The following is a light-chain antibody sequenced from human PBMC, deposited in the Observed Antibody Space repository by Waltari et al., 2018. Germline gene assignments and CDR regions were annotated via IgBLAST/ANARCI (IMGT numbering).Light chain of an antibody. J-gene: IGKJ1*01. CDR1: QGFSRY. CDR2: GAS. CDR3: QHYVTFPVT. Sequence: CRPSQGFSRYLAWYQQKRGQTPRLLIYGASSRATGIPDRFSGSGSGTDFSLTISRLEAEDFAVYYCQHYVTFPVTFGQGTKVEIK. V-gene: IGKV3-20*01.